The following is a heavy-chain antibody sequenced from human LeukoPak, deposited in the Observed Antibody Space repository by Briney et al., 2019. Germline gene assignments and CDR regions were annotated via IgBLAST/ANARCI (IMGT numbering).Heavy chain of an antibody. CDR3: ARAYYDSSGFDY. J-gene: IGHJ4*02. CDR1: GGSFSGYY. V-gene: IGHV4-34*01. Sequence: SETLSLTCAVYGGSFSGYYWSWLRQPPGKGLEWIGEINHSGSTNYNPSLKSRVTISVDTSKNQFSLKLSSVTAADTAVYYCARAYYDSSGFDYWGQGTLVTVSS. CDR2: INHSGST. D-gene: IGHD3-22*01.